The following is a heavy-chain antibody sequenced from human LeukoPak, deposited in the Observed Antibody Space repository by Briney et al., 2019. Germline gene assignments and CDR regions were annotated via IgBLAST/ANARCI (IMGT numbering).Heavy chain of an antibody. Sequence: GGSLRLSCAASGFTFSSYDMHWVRQATGKGLEWVSAIGTAGDTYYPGSVKGRFTISRGNAKNSLYLQMNSLRAGDTAVYYCARLPYYYDSSGSYYYGMDVWGQGTTVTVSS. CDR1: GFTFSSYD. J-gene: IGHJ6*02. V-gene: IGHV3-13*01. D-gene: IGHD3-22*01. CDR3: ARLPYYYDSSGSYYYGMDV. CDR2: IGTAGDT.